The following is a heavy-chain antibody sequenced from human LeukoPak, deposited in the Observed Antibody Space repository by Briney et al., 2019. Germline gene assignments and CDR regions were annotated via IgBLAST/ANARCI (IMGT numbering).Heavy chain of an antibody. D-gene: IGHD1-7*01. Sequence: KSSETLSLTCAVYGGSFSGYYWSWIRQPPGKGLEWIGEINHSGSTNYNPSLKSRVTISVDTSKNQFSLKLSSVTAADTAVYYCARGQGFGTSALYYYYYGMDVWGQGTTVTVSS. J-gene: IGHJ6*02. CDR2: INHSGST. CDR3: ARGQGFGTSALYYYYYGMDV. V-gene: IGHV4-34*01. CDR1: GGSFSGYY.